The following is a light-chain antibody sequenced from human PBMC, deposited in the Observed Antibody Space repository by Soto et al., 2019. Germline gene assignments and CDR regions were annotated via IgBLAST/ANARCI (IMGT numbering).Light chain of an antibody. CDR1: QSVSGF. J-gene: IGKJ1*01. Sequence: EIVLTQSPAALSLSPGARATLSCRASQSVSGFLAWFQQKPGQAPRLLIYDASKRATGIPARFSGSGSGTDFTLTISTLEPEDFAVYYCQQRSDWPPTFGQGTKVDIK. CDR3: QQRSDWPPT. V-gene: IGKV3-11*01. CDR2: DAS.